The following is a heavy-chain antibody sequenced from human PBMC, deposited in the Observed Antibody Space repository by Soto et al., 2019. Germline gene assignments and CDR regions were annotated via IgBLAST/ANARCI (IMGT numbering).Heavy chain of an antibody. V-gene: IGHV4-34*01. CDR1: GGSFSGYY. D-gene: IGHD2-8*02. Sequence: QVQLQQWGAGLLKPSETLSLTCAVYGGSFSGYYWTWIRQPPGTGLGWIGEINHSGSTNYNPSLKSRVTITVDTSKNQFSLKPTTVTAADTAVYYCARDKITGLFDYWGQGTLVTVSS. CDR3: ARDKITGLFDY. CDR2: INHSGST. J-gene: IGHJ4*02.